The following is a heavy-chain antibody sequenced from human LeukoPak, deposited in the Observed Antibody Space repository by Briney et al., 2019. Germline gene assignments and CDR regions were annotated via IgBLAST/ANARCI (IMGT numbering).Heavy chain of an antibody. Sequence: GGSLRLSCAASGFTFSNYGIHWVRQAPGKGLEWVAVVSFDGTNTYYADSLKGRFSVSRDNSKNTVYLQLNSLRPKDTAIYFCAKDRIQLWPQNPPHEIDFWGHGTLVAVSS. V-gene: IGHV3-30*18. D-gene: IGHD1-1*01. CDR1: GFTFSNYG. CDR3: AKDRIQLWPQNPPHEIDF. CDR2: VSFDGTNT. J-gene: IGHJ4*01.